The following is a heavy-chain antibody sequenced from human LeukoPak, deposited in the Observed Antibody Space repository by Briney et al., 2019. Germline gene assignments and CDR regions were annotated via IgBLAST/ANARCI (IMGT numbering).Heavy chain of an antibody. CDR2: ISTSSSYT. V-gene: IGHV3-11*06. CDR1: GFTFSDYY. D-gene: IGHD3-16*01. J-gene: IGHJ4*02. CDR3: ARDRGSAYYFDY. Sequence: GGSLRLSCAASGFTFSDYYMSWIRQAPGKGLEWVSYISTSSSYTNYADSVKGRFTISRDNAKNSLFLQMDSLRAEDTAVYFCARDRGSAYYFDYWGQGTLVTVSS.